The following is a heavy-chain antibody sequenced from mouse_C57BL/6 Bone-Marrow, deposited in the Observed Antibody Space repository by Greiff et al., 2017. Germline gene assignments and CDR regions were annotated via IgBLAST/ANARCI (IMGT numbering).Heavy chain of an antibody. V-gene: IGHV3-8*01. Sequence: EVKLQESGPGLAKPSQTLSLTCSVTGYSITSDYWNWIRKFPGNKLEYMGYISYSGSTYYNPSLKSRISITRDTSKNQYYLQLNSVTTEDTATYYCARLEYYGSSYWYFDVWGTGTTVTVSS. CDR3: ARLEYYGSSYWYFDV. D-gene: IGHD1-1*01. J-gene: IGHJ1*03. CDR2: ISYSGST. CDR1: GYSITSDY.